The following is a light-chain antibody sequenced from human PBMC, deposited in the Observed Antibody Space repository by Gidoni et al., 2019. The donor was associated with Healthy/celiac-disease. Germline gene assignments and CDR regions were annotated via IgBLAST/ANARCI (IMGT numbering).Light chain of an antibody. J-gene: IGKJ4*01. V-gene: IGKV3-20*01. CDR1: QSVSSNY. CDR2: GAS. CDR3: QQYSSSPLT. Sequence: EIVLTQSPGTLSLSPGERATLSCRASQSVSSNYLAWYQQKPGQAPRFLIYGASSRATGIPDRFSGSGSGTDFTLTISRLESEDFAVYYCQQYSSSPLTFGGGTKVEIK.